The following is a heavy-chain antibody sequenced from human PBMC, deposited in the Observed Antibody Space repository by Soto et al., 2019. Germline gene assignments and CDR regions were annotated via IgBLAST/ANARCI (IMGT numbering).Heavy chain of an antibody. Sequence: SETLSLTCTVSGGSISSFYWSWIRQPPGKELEWIGYVYYSGTTNYNPSLKSRVTISVDTSKNQFSLKLSSVTAADTAVYYCARDLGFCSSTSCYPWFDPWGQGTLVTVSS. V-gene: IGHV4-59*01. D-gene: IGHD2-2*01. CDR1: GGSISSFY. J-gene: IGHJ5*02. CDR3: ARDLGFCSSTSCYPWFDP. CDR2: VYYSGTT.